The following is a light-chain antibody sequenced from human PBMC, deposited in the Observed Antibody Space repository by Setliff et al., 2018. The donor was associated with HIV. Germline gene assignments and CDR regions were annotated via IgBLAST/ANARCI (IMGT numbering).Light chain of an antibody. CDR2: EVS. Sequence: QSALAQPASVSWSPGQSITIYCTGTSSDVGTYNLVSWYQQHPGKAPKLMIYEVSKRLSGVSNRFSGSKSGNTASLTISGLQAEDEADYYCCSYAGSYVFGTGTKVTVL. CDR1: SSDVGTYNL. J-gene: IGLJ1*01. V-gene: IGLV2-23*02. CDR3: CSYAGSYV.